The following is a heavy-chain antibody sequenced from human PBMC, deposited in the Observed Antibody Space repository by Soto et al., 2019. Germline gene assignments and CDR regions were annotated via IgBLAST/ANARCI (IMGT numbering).Heavy chain of an antibody. J-gene: IGHJ6*02. CDR2: ISGSDNST. Sequence: GGSVRLACSSSWFTFISLAMSWVRQAPGKGLEWVSAISGSDNSTYYADSVKGRFTISRDNSKDTLYLQMSSLRADDTAVYYCAPMGVWGQGTTVTVSS. CDR3: APMGV. CDR1: WFTFISLA. V-gene: IGHV3-23*01.